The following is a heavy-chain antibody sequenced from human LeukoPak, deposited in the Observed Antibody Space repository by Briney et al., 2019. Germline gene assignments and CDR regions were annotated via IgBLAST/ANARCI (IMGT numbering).Heavy chain of an antibody. CDR1: GYTFTGYY. D-gene: IGHD2-15*01. Sequence: ASVKVSCKASGYTFTGYYMHWVRQAPGQGLEWMGWINPNSGGTNYAQKFQGWVTMTRDTSISTAYMELSRLRSDDTAVYYCARECSGGSCYSRNYFYYWGQGTLVTVSS. CDR2: INPNSGGT. CDR3: ARECSGGSCYSRNYFYY. V-gene: IGHV1-2*04. J-gene: IGHJ4*02.